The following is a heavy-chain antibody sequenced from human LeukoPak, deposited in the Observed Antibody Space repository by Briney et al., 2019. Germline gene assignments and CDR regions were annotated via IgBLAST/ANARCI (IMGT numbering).Heavy chain of an antibody. CDR2: INYSGST. J-gene: IGHJ6*02. V-gene: IGHV4-59*01. Sequence: SETLSLTCTVSGGSITTYYWTWIRQPPGKGLEWIGYINYSGSTNYNPSLKSRVTISVDTSKNQFSLRLSSVTAADTAVYYCARAQLNLLVDFGMDVWGQGTTVTVSS. D-gene: IGHD1-1*01. CDR1: GGSITTYY. CDR3: ARAQLNLLVDFGMDV.